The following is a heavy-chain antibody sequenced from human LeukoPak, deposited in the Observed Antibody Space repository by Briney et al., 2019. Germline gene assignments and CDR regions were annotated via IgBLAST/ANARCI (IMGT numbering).Heavy chain of an antibody. CDR2: IYPGDSDT. D-gene: IGHD6-25*01. Sequence: GESLKISCKGSGYRFTSYWIGWVRQMPGKGLESMGIIYPGDSDTRYSPSFQGQVTISADKSISTAYLRWSSLKASDTAMYYCARRLYDRSSRYDFWGQGTLVTVSS. CDR1: GYRFTSYW. J-gene: IGHJ4*02. CDR3: ARRLYDRSSRYDF. V-gene: IGHV5-51*01.